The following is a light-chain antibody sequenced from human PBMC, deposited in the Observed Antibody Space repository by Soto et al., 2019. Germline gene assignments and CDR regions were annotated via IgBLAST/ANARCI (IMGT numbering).Light chain of an antibody. CDR3: SSYTSSSTVV. CDR2: DVS. J-gene: IGLJ2*01. V-gene: IGLV2-14*01. Sequence: QSASVSGSPGQSITISCTGTSSDVGGYNYVSWYQQHPGKAPKLMIYDVSNRPSGVSNRFSGSKSGNTASLTISGLQAEDEADYYCSSYTSSSTVVFGGGTQLTVL. CDR1: SSDVGGYNY.